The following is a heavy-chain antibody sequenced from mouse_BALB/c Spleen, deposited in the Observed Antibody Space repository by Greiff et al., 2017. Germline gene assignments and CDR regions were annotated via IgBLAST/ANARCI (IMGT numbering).Heavy chain of an antibody. J-gene: IGHJ3*01. CDR1: GYSFTSYY. CDR2: IFPGSGNT. CDR3: ASGDYDYDFAY. V-gene: IGHV1-66*01. D-gene: IGHD2-4*01. Sequence: QVQLKQSGPELVKPGASVKISCKASGYSFTSYYIHWVKQRPGQGLEWIGWIFPGSGNTKYNEKFKGKATLTADTSSSTAYMQLSSLTSEDSAVYFCASGDYDYDFAYWGQGTLVTVSA.